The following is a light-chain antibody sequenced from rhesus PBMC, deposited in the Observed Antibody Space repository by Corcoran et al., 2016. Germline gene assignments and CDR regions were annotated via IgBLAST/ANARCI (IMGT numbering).Light chain of an antibody. J-gene: IGKJ1*01. CDR3: LQSKNSPRT. Sequence: DIVLTQSPASLAVSPGQRATITCRASERVRVLGITLIHWYQQKPGPPPKLLNYQASNKDTGFPARFSGHGSVTDFTLKNSPVEADDSADYYCLQSKNSPRTFGQGTKVEIK. V-gene: IGKV7-13*01. CDR1: ERVRVLGITL. CDR2: QAS.